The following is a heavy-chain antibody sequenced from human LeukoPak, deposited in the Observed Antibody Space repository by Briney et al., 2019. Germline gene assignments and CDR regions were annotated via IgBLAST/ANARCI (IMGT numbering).Heavy chain of an antibody. CDR3: ASASEWLVADGYYYYYGMDV. CDR2: ISGTGSTI. D-gene: IGHD6-19*01. J-gene: IGHJ6*02. Sequence: PGGSLRLSCAGSGFSFSWYSMNWVRQAPGKGLEWVSHISGTGSTIFYADSVKGRFTISKDNAKNTLYLQMNSLRAEDTAVYYCASASEWLVADGYYYYYGMDVWGQGTTVTVSS. CDR1: GFSFSWYS. V-gene: IGHV3-48*01.